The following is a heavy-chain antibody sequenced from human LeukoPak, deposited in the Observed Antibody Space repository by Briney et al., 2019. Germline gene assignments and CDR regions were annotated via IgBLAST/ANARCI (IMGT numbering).Heavy chain of an antibody. V-gene: IGHV3-21*01. CDR3: ARGSQWTNGVTDF. CDR1: GFTFSSYW. D-gene: IGHD6-19*01. Sequence: GGSLRLSCAASGFTFSSYWMSWVRQAPGKGLEWVSSITTTGTHTYYADSVKGRFTISRDNAKNSLYLQMISLRAEDTAVYYCARGSQWTNGVTDFWGQGTLVTVSS. J-gene: IGHJ4*02. CDR2: ITTTGTHT.